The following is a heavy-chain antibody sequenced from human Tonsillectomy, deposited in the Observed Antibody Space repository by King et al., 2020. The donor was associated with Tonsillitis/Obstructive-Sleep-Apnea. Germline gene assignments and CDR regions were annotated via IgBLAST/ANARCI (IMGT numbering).Heavy chain of an antibody. CDR2: IKSKTDGGTT. CDR3: FARWFDP. CDR1: GFTFSNAW. D-gene: IGHD6-6*01. V-gene: IGHV3-15*07. J-gene: IGHJ5*02. Sequence: VQLVESGGGLVKPGGSLRLSCAASGFTFSNAWMNWVRQAPGKGLEWVGLIKSKTDGGTTDYAAPVKGRFTISRDDSKNALYMKMNSLKTEDTAVYYCFARWFDPWGQGTLVTVSS.